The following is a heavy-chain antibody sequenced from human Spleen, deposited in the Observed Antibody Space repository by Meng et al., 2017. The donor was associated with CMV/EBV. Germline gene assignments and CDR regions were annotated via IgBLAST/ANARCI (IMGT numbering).Heavy chain of an antibody. CDR2: INPSGGST. Sequence: ASVKVSCKASGYTFTSYYMHWVRQAPGQGLEWMGIINPSGGSTSYAQKFQGRVTMTRDTSTSTVYMELSSLRSEDTAVYYCARDSGSYPYYYYGMDVWGQGTMVTVSS. CDR1: GYTFTSYY. D-gene: IGHD1-26*01. CDR3: ARDSGSYPYYYYGMDV. J-gene: IGHJ6*02. V-gene: IGHV1-46*01.